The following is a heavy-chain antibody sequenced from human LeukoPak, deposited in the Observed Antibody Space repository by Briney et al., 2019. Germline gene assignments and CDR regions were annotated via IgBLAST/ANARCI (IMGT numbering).Heavy chain of an antibody. D-gene: IGHD2-15*01. CDR3: ARDIGGGGAFDI. Sequence: GGSLRLSCAASGFTFSSHWMHWVRQAPGKGLVWVSRISVDGSNTRYADSVKGRFTISRDNAKKTLYLQMNSLRAEDMAVYYCARDIGGGGAFDIWGHGTMVTVSS. CDR1: GFTFSSHW. J-gene: IGHJ3*02. V-gene: IGHV3-74*01. CDR2: ISVDGSNT.